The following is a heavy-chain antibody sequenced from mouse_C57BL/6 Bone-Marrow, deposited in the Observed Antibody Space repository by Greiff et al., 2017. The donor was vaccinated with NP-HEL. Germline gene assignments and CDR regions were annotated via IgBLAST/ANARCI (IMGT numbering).Heavy chain of an antibody. Sequence: EVKLMESGEGLVKPGGSLKLSCAASGFTFSSYAMSWVRQTPEKRLEWVAYISSGGDYIYYADTVKGRFTISRDNARNTLYLQMSSLKSEDTAMYYCTRDPGSGYFDYWGQGTTLTVSS. CDR2: ISSGGDYI. CDR3: TRDPGSGYFDY. CDR1: GFTFSSYA. D-gene: IGHD1-1*01. V-gene: IGHV5-9-1*02. J-gene: IGHJ2*01.